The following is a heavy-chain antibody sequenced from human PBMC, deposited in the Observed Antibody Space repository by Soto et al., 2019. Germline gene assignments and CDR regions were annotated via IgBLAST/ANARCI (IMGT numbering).Heavy chain of an antibody. J-gene: IGHJ3*02. CDR3: ASLWVYGDYAAGFDI. CDR1: SGSISSNNW. CDR2: IYHSGST. D-gene: IGHD4-17*01. Sequence: QVQLQESGPGLVRPSGTLSLTCAVSSGSISSNNWWNWVRQPPGKGLEWIGEIYHSGSTNSNPSLKSRVTISLDKSKDQFSPKLSPVTAAGTAMYYWASLWVYGDYAAGFDIWGQGTMVSVSA. V-gene: IGHV4-4*02.